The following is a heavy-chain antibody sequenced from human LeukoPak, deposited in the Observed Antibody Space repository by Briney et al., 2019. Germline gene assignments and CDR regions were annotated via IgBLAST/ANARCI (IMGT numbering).Heavy chain of an antibody. V-gene: IGHV3-21*01. CDR1: GFTFSSYA. D-gene: IGHD5-12*01. CDR2: ISSGSNI. Sequence: PGGSLRLSCAASGFTFSSYAMSWVRQAPGKGLEWVSFISSGSNIYYADSVKGRFTISRDNAKNSLFLQMNSLRAEDTAVYYCARDPGYSGYDRGTHWGRGTLVTVSS. J-gene: IGHJ4*02. CDR3: ARDPGYSGYDRGTH.